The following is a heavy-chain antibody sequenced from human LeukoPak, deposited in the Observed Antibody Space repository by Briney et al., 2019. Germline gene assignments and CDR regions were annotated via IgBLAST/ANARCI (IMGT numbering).Heavy chain of an antibody. J-gene: IGHJ1*01. V-gene: IGHV3-23*01. CDR3: AKGGDTLGCSGGSCSLYFQH. CDR2: ISGSGGST. CDR1: GFTFSSYA. D-gene: IGHD2-15*01. Sequence: GGSLRLSCAASGFTFSSYAMSWVRQAPGKGLEWVSGISGSGGSTYYADSVKGRFTISRDNSKNTLYLQMNSLRDEDTAVYYCAKGGDTLGCSGGSCSLYFQHGGQGTLVTVSS.